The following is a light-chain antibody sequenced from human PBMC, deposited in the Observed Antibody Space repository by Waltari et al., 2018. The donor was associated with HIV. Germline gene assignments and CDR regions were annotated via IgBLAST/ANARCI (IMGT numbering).Light chain of an antibody. V-gene: IGLV1-47*01. CDR3: VGWDGSLSGYV. Sequence: QSVLTQPPSASGTPGQTVPISCSGSSSNIGNDNVNWYQQLPGMTPKLLIYKNYQRPSGVPDRFAGSKSGTSASLAISGLRSEDEADYYCVGWDGSLSGYVFGAGTKVTVL. CDR2: KNY. J-gene: IGLJ1*01. CDR1: SSNIGNDN.